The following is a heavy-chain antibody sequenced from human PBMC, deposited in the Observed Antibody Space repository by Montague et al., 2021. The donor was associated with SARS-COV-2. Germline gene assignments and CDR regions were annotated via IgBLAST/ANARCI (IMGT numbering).Heavy chain of an antibody. CDR2: HYSAGIT. J-gene: IGHJ4*02. D-gene: IGHD3-10*01. CDR1: GASISSYD. CDR3: ARAGLVGGDYFDL. V-gene: IGHV4-59*01. Sequence: SETLSLTCNVSGASISSYDWSWIRQPPGKGLEWIAYHYSAGITGYNPSLKSRGTMSVDTSKNQVSLRLKSVTAADTAVYYCARAGLVGGDYFDLWGQGTLVTVPS.